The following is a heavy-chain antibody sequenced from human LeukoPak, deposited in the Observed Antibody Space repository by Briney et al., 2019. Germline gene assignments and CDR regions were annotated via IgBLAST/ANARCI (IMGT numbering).Heavy chain of an antibody. CDR1: GFTFSSYS. D-gene: IGHD4-23*01. CDR3: ARDAVVTTWAFDY. J-gene: IGHJ4*02. Sequence: GGSLRLSCAGSGFTFSSYSMNWVRQAPGKGLEWVSSISSSSSYIYYADSVKGRFTISRDNAKNSLYLQMNSLRAEDTAVQYCARDAVVTTWAFDYWGQGTLVTVSS. V-gene: IGHV3-21*01. CDR2: ISSSSSYI.